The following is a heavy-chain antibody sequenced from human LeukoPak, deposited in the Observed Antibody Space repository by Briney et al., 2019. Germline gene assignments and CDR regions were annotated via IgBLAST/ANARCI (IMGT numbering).Heavy chain of an antibody. CDR1: GFTFNTH. V-gene: IGHV3-30*18. CDR3: AKRGVGPINGWYPLDY. J-gene: IGHJ4*01. D-gene: IGHD6-19*01. CDR2: FSYDGIHK. Sequence: VRSLRLSCAASGFTFNTHMHWVRQAPGEGLERVAGFSYDGIHKNYADSVKGRFTISRDNSKNTLYLQMNSLTTEDTAVYFCAKRGVGPINGWYPLDYRGQGTLVTVSS.